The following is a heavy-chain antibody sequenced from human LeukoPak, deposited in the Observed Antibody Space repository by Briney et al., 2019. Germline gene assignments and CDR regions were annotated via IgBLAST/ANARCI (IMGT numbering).Heavy chain of an antibody. CDR3: AKDLSSVVVVAATPFGY. CDR2: ISGSGGST. Sequence: PGGSLRLSCAASGFTFSSYAMRWVRQAPGKGLEWVSAISGSGGSTYYADSVKGRFTISRDNSKNTLYLQTNSLRAEDTAVYYCAKDLSSVVVVAATPFGYWGQGTLVTVSS. CDR1: GFTFSSYA. J-gene: IGHJ4*02. V-gene: IGHV3-23*01. D-gene: IGHD2-15*01.